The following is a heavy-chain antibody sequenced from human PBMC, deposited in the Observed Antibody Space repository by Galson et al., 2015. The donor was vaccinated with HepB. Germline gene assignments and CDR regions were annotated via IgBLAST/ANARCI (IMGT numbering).Heavy chain of an antibody. V-gene: IGHV1-3*01. CDR1: GYTFTSYA. D-gene: IGHD3-10*01. J-gene: IGHJ5*02. Sequence: SVKVSCKASGYTFTSYAMHWVRQAPGQRLEWMGWINAGNGNTKYSQKFQGRVTITRDTSASTAYMELSSLRSEDTAVYYCARVARRVERYYYGSGSYRNWFDPWGQGTLVTVSS. CDR2: INAGNGNT. CDR3: ARVARRVERYYYGSGSYRNWFDP.